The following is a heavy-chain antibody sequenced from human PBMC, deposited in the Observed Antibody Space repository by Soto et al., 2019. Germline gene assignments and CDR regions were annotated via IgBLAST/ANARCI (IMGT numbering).Heavy chain of an antibody. CDR2: ISSSSSYI. J-gene: IGHJ4*02. V-gene: IGHV3-21*01. D-gene: IGHD6-13*01. CDR3: ARDSSSWYGEFDY. CDR1: GFTFSGYS. Sequence: GGSLRLSCAASGFTFSGYSMNWVRQAPGKGLEWVSSISSSSSYIYYADSVKGRFTISRDNAKNSLYLQMNSLRAEDTAVYYCARDSSSWYGEFDYWGQGTLVTVSS.